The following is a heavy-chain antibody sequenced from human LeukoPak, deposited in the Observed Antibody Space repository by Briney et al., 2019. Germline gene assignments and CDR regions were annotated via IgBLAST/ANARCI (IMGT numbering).Heavy chain of an antibody. V-gene: IGHV4-34*01. CDR3: ARASHGSGKFDY. J-gene: IGHJ4*02. CDR1: GGSFSGYY. D-gene: IGHD6-19*01. Sequence: SETLSLTCAVYGGSFSGYYWSWIRQPPGKGLEWIGEINHSGSTNYNPSLKSRDTISVDTSKNQFSLKLSSVTAADTAVYYCARASHGSGKFDYWGQGTLVTVSS. CDR2: INHSGST.